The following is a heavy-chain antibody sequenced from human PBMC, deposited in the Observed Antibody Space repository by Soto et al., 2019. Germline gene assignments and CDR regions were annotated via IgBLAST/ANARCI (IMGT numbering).Heavy chain of an antibody. D-gene: IGHD3-22*01. Sequence: QMQLVQSGPEVKKPGTSVKVSCKASGFTFTSSAVQWVRQARGQRLEWIGWIVVGSGNTNYAQKFQERVTITRDMXTXXAYMELSSLRSEDTAVYYCAADTRSYYDSSGYSSDWGQGTLVTVSS. CDR1: GFTFTSSA. J-gene: IGHJ4*02. V-gene: IGHV1-58*01. CDR2: IVVGSGNT. CDR3: AADTRSYYDSSGYSSD.